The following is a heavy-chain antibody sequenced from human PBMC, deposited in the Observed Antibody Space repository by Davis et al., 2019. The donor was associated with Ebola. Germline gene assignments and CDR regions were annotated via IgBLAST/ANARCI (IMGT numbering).Heavy chain of an antibody. D-gene: IGHD3-22*01. Sequence: GESLKISCAASGFTFSSYDMHWVRQATGKGLEWVSAIGTAGDTYYPGSVKGRFTISRDNSKNTLYLQMNSLRAEDTAVYYCARGGYYHFDYWGQGTLVTVSS. CDR1: GFTFSSYD. CDR3: ARGGYYHFDY. CDR2: IGTAGDT. V-gene: IGHV3-13*01. J-gene: IGHJ4*02.